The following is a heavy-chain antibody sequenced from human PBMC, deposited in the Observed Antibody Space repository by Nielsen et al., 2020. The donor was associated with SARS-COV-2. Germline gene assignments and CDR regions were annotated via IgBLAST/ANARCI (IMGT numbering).Heavy chain of an antibody. CDR1: GGTFSSYT. D-gene: IGHD3-3*01. J-gene: IGHJ3*02. Sequence: SVKVSCKASGGTFSSYTISWVRQAPGQGLEWMGRIIPILGIANYAQKFQGRVTITADKSTSTAYMELSSLRSEDTAVYYCARDGISVVTIFGVDYAFDIWGQGAMVTVSS. V-gene: IGHV1-69*04. CDR2: IIPILGIA. CDR3: ARDGISVVTIFGVDYAFDI.